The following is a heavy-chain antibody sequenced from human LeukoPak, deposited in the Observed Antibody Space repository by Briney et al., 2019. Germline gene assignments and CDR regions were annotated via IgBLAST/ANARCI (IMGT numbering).Heavy chain of an antibody. CDR3: ARDRGSYYYYMDV. Sequence: PGGSLRLSCAASGFTFSSYEMNWVRQAPGKGLEWVSYISSSGSTIYYADSVKGRFTVSRDNAKNSLYLQMNSLRAEDTAVYYCARDRGSYYYYMDVWGKGTTVTVSS. CDR2: ISSSGSTI. D-gene: IGHD1-26*01. CDR1: GFTFSSYE. J-gene: IGHJ6*03. V-gene: IGHV3-48*03.